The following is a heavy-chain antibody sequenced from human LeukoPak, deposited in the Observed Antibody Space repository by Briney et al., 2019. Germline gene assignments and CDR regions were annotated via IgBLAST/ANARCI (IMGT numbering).Heavy chain of an antibody. J-gene: IGHJ5*02. Sequence: SVKVSCKASGYTFTSYGISWVRQAPGQGREWMGGIIPIFGTANYAQKFQGRVTITADESTSTAYMELSSLRSEDTAVYYCARDYEDYYDSSGYRHRVFDPWGQGTLVTVSS. CDR2: IIPIFGTA. D-gene: IGHD3-22*01. CDR1: GYTFTSYG. V-gene: IGHV1-69*13. CDR3: ARDYEDYYDSSGYRHRVFDP.